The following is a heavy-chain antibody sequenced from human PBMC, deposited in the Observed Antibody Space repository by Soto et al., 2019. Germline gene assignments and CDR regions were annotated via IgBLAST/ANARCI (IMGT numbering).Heavy chain of an antibody. Sequence: ASVMVSCKASGYTFTDFYIYWVPQAPAQGLELMGWINPNSARTNSVQKFQGWATMTRDTSIRTAYMELSRLRSDDTAVYYCATSRATIPVAGETESYFDCWGQ. V-gene: IGHV1-2*04. J-gene: IGHJ4*02. CDR3: ATSRATIPVAGETESYFDC. CDR2: INPNSART. CDR1: GYTFTDFY. D-gene: IGHD6-19*01.